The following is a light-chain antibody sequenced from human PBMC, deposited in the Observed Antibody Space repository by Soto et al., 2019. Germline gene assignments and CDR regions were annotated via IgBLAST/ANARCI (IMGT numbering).Light chain of an antibody. Sequence: QYVRTQPASVSGSLGQSISMSCTEDSSDLTYNSVSWYQHHPHKAPKLIIYDVSYRPSGVSTRFSGSQSAGSASLTLSGLQAEDEADYYCSSSTPTRGLVFGSGTKVTVL. J-gene: IGLJ1*01. CDR1: SSDLTYNS. CDR3: SSSTPTRGLV. CDR2: DVS. V-gene: IGLV2-14*01.